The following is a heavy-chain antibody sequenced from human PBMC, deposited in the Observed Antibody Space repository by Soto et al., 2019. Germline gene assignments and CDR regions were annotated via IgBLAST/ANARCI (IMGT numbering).Heavy chain of an antibody. CDR3: ARGDWLQGY. D-gene: IGHD3-9*01. CDR2: ISPYDVDT. V-gene: IGHV1-18*01. Sequence: ASVKVSCKASGYTFTSFGIIWVRQAPGQGLECIGWISPYDVDTNYAQKFQGRVAISTDTSTSTACMELRSLRSDDTAVYYCARGDWLQGYWG. J-gene: IGHJ4*01. CDR1: GYTFTSFG.